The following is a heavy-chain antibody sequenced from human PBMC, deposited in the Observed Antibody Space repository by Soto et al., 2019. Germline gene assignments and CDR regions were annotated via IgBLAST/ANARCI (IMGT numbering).Heavy chain of an antibody. CDR3: ARVAAAPSGVAA. CDR2: IIPIFGTA. J-gene: IGHJ6*02. Sequence: QVQLVQSGAEVKKPGSSVKVSCKASGGTFSSYAISWVRQAPGQGLEWMGGIIPIFGTANYAQKFQGRVTLTADESTSTAYMELSSLRSEATAVYYCARVAAAPSGVAAWGQGTTVTVSS. V-gene: IGHV1-69*12. CDR1: GGTFSSYA. D-gene: IGHD6-25*01.